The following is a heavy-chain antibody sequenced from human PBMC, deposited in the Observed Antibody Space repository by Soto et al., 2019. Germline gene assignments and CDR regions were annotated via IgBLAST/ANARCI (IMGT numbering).Heavy chain of an antibody. CDR3: ASFVVPASRNSDFDY. J-gene: IGHJ4*02. V-gene: IGHV4-39*01. CDR2: IYYSGST. D-gene: IGHD2-15*01. Sequence: SETLSLTCTVSGISVSTSDYYWGWVRQPPGKGLDWIGNIYYSGSTFYNPSLRSRVTLSVDTSKNQFSLRLNSVTAADTAVYFCASFVVPASRNSDFDYWGQGTLGTFSS. CDR1: GISVSTSDYY.